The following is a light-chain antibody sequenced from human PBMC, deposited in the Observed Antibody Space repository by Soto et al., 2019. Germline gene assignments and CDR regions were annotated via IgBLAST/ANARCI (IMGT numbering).Light chain of an antibody. Sequence: SYELTQPPSVSVAPGKTARITCGGNNIGSKSVHWYQQKPGQAPVLVIYYDSDRPSGIPERFSGSNSGNTATLTISRVEAGDDADYYCQVWDSSSDHPVFGGWTKLTVL. V-gene: IGLV3-21*04. CDR3: QVWDSSSDHPV. CDR2: YDS. J-gene: IGLJ2*01. CDR1: NIGSKS.